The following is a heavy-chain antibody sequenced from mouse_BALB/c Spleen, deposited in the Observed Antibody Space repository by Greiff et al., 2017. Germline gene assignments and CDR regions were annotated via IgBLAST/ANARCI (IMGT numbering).Heavy chain of an antibody. CDR1: GFTFSSFG. CDR2: ISSGSSTI. CDR3: AAYYYGSSRAWFAY. J-gene: IGHJ3*01. Sequence: EVQVVESGGGLVQPGGSRKLSCAASGFTFSSFGMHWVRQAPEKGLEWVAYISSGSSTIYYADTVKGRFTISRDNPKNTLFLQMTSLRSEDTAMYYCAAYYYGSSRAWFAYWGQGTLVTVSA. D-gene: IGHD1-1*01. V-gene: IGHV5-17*02.